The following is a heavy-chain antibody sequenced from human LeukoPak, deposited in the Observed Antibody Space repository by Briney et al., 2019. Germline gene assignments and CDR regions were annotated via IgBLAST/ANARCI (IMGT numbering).Heavy chain of an antibody. D-gene: IGHD4-11*01. CDR1: GFTFSGYW. J-gene: IGHJ4*02. V-gene: IGHV3-23*01. CDR3: AKGPRDYPSWYFDY. CDR2: ISGSGGST. Sequence: GGSLRLSCTASGFTFSGYWMNWVRQAPGKGLEWVSAISGSGGSTYYADSVKGRFTISRDNSKNTLYLQMNSLRAEDTAVYYCAKGPRDYPSWYFDYWGQGTLVTVSS.